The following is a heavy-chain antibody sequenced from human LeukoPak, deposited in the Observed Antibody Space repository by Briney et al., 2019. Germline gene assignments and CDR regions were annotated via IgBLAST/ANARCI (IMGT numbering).Heavy chain of an antibody. J-gene: IGHJ4*02. Sequence: SETLSLXCAVSGYSISSGYYWGWIRQPPGKGLEWIGSIYHSGSTYYNPSLKSRVTISVDTSKNQFSLKLSSVTAADTAVYYCARVGITMARYYFDYWGQGTLVTVSS. D-gene: IGHD5-24*01. CDR1: GYSISSGYY. CDR3: ARVGITMARYYFDY. CDR2: IYHSGST. V-gene: IGHV4-38-2*01.